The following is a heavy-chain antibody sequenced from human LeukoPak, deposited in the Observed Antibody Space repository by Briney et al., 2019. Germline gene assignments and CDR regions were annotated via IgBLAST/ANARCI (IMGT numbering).Heavy chain of an antibody. CDR3: AGFATADALDI. CDR1: GGTFSSYA. J-gene: IGHJ3*02. V-gene: IGHV1-69*01. CDR2: IIPIFGTA. Sequence: SVKVSCKASGGTFSSYAISWVREAPGQGVEWVGGIIPIFGTANYAQTFQGRVTITADESTSTAYMELTSLRSEYTAVYYCAGFATADALDIWGQGTMVTVSS. D-gene: IGHD1-26*01.